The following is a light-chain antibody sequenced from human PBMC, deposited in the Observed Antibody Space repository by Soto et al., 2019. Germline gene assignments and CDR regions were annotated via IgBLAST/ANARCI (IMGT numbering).Light chain of an antibody. Sequence: QSALTQPASVSGSPGQSITISCTGTSSDVGSYNLVSWYQQHPGKAPKLMIYEGSKRPSGVSNRFSGSKSGNTASLTISGLQSEDEDDYYCCSYAGSSTYVCGTGTKVTVL. CDR1: SSDVGSYNL. V-gene: IGLV2-23*01. CDR2: EGS. J-gene: IGLJ1*01. CDR3: CSYAGSSTYV.